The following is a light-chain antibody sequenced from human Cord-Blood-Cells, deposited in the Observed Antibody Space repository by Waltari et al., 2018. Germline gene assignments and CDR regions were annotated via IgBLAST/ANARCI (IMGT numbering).Light chain of an antibody. CDR2: DVS. CDR3: CSYAGSYTWV. J-gene: IGLJ3*02. CDR1: SSDVGGYNY. V-gene: IGLV2-11*01. Sequence: QSALTQPRSVSGSPGQSVTISCTGTSSDVGGYNYVSWYQQHPGKAPKLMSYDVSKRPSGRRDRFSGSKSGNTASLTIAGLQAEDEADYYCCSYAGSYTWVFGGGTKLTVL.